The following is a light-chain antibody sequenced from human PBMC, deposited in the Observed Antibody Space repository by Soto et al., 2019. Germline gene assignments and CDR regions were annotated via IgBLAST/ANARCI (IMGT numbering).Light chain of an antibody. CDR2: DAS. V-gene: IGKV1-5*01. CDR3: QQYNSFPWT. J-gene: IGKJ1*01. Sequence: DIQMTQSPSTLSASVGDRVTITCRASQSISTWLAWYQQKPGKAPNLLIFDASSLESGVPSRFSGSGPGTEFTLAISSLQPDDFATYYCQQYNSFPWTFGQGTKVDIK. CDR1: QSISTW.